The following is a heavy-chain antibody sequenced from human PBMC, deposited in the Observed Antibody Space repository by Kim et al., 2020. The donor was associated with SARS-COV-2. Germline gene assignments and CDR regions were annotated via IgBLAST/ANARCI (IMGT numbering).Heavy chain of an antibody. V-gene: IGHV4-39*07. CDR1: GGSISSSSYY. CDR3: ARDQEYYDFWSGYYKVLYFDY. CDR2: IYYSGST. Sequence: SETLSLTCTVSGGSISSSSYYWGWIRQPPGKGLEWIGSIYYSGSTYYNPSLKSRVTISVDTSKNQFSLKLSSVTAADTAVYYCARDQEYYDFWSGYYKVLYFDYWGQGTLVTVSS. D-gene: IGHD3-3*01. J-gene: IGHJ4*02.